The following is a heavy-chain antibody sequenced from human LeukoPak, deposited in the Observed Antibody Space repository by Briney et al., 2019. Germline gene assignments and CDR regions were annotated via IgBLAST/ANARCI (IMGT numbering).Heavy chain of an antibody. CDR1: GFTFDDYG. CDR3: ARGSGSYYYSLYYFDY. D-gene: IGHD1-26*01. CDR2: IYSGGST. Sequence: GGSLRLSCAASGFTFDDYGMSWVRQAPGKGLEWVSVIYSGGSTYYADSVKGRFTISRDNSKNTLYLQMNSLRAEDTAVYYCARGSGSYYYSLYYFDYWGQGTLVTVSS. V-gene: IGHV3-66*01. J-gene: IGHJ4*02.